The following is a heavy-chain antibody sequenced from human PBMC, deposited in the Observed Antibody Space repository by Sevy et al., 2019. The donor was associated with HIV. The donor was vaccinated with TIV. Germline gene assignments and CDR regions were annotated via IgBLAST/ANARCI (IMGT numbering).Heavy chain of an antibody. CDR2: ISSSSSTI. V-gene: IGHV3-48*02. CDR1: GFTFSSYS. D-gene: IGHD2-15*01. CDR3: AGVVEGLSGGYCSGCSCYGDGSGRNYYYGMDV. J-gene: IGHJ6*02. Sequence: GGSLRLSCAASGFTFSSYSMNWVRQAPGKGLEWVSYISSSSSTIYYADSVKGRFTISRDNAKNSLYLQMNSLRDEDTVVYNCAGVVEGLSGGYCSGCSCYGDGSGRNYYYGMDVWGQGTTVTVSS.